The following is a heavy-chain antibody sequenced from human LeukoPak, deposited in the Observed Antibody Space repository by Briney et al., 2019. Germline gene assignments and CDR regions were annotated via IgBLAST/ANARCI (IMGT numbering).Heavy chain of an antibody. V-gene: IGHV4-38-2*02. CDR3: VTPRSWELSDMAV. CDR2: VYHNGET. J-gene: IGHJ6*03. D-gene: IGHD1-26*01. CDR1: GYPISTNYY. Sequence: SETLSLTCTVSGYPISTNYYWAWIRQSPGTGLEWIGSVYHNGETYYNPSLKSRVIISVDTSKNEFSLRLTSVTAADTAVYYCVTPRSWELSDMAVWGKGTTVIVSS.